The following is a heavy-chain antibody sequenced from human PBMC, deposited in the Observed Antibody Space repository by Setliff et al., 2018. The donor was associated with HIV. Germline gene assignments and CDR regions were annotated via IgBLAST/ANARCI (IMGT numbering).Heavy chain of an antibody. Sequence: SETLSLTCTVSGGSISSHYWSWIRQPPGKGLEWIGSIYYSGSTNYNPSLKSRVTISVDTSKNQFSLKLRSVTAADTAVYYCGREGEGELPGYWGPGTMVTVSS. CDR1: GGSISSHY. CDR3: GREGEGELPGY. CDR2: IYYSGST. D-gene: IGHD1-7*01. J-gene: IGHJ4*03. V-gene: IGHV4-59*11.